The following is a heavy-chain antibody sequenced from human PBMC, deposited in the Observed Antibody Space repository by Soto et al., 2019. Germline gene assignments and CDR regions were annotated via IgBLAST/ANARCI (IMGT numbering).Heavy chain of an antibody. CDR3: AQTNPSKTNSNGCYDWFAS. CDR1: GFTFRDFA. J-gene: IGHJ5*01. Sequence: EVQLLESGGVLVQPGESLRLSCAATGFTFRDFAMTWVRQAPGKGLEWVSTITGSGVGMHYADSVKGRFTISMDNSKNTSYRQMNSLRAEDTAVYHCAQTNPSKTNSNGCYDWFASWGHGTLVNVPS. CDR2: ITGSGVGM. V-gene: IGHV3-23*01. D-gene: IGHD2-8*01.